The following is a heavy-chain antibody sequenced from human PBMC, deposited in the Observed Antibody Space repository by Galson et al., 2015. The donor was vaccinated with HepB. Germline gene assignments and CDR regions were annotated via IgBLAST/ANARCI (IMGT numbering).Heavy chain of an antibody. D-gene: IGHD3-10*01. CDR1: GFTFNTFS. CDR2: ISTSSSTI. Sequence: SLRLSCAASGFTFNTFSINWVRQAPGKGLEWLSYISTSSSTISYADSVKGRFTISRDEAKNFLYLQMNSLRAEDTAVYYCAKGVVVRGATSLFDYWGQGTLVTVSS. J-gene: IGHJ4*02. V-gene: IGHV3-48*01. CDR3: AKGVVVRGATSLFDY.